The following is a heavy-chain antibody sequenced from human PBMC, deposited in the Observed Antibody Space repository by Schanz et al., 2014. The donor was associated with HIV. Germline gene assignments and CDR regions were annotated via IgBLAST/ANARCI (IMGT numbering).Heavy chain of an antibody. Sequence: VQVLESGGGLVQPGGSLRLSCAASGLTFSSSIMHWVRQAPGKGLEWVAGMSHDGFSKYFADSVKGRFAISREDSKNTVHLQMDSLRAEDTAVYYCARDGGSYNYGHPIDYWGQGTLVTVSS. CDR1: GLTFSSSI. J-gene: IGHJ4*02. D-gene: IGHD5-18*01. V-gene: IGHV3-30*09. CDR2: MSHDGFSK. CDR3: ARDGGSYNYGHPIDY.